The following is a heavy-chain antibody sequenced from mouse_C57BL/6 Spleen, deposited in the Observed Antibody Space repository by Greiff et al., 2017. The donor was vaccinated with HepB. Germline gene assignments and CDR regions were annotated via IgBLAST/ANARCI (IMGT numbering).Heavy chain of an antibody. V-gene: IGHV1-82*01. CDR2: MYPGDGDT. Sequence: QVQLQQSGPELVKPGASVKISCKASGYAFSSSWMNWVKQRPGKGLEWIGRMYPGDGDTNYNGKFKGKATLTADKSSSTAYMQLSSLTSEDSAVYFCARLGDFDVWGTGTTVTVSS. J-gene: IGHJ1*03. CDR3: ARLGDFDV. CDR1: GYAFSSSW.